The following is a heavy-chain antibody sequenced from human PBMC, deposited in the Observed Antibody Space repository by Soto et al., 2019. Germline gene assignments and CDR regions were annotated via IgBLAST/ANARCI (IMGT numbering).Heavy chain of an antibody. CDR3: AREVVVPATDTNFDY. CDR1: PFTNDK. Sequence: ASVKVSCKAYPFTNDKIHWVRQAPGQGLEWMVLINPGGGSTNYAQSFQGRVTMTRDTSTSTVYMELSSLRSGDTAVYHCAREVVVPATDTNFDYWGQGTLVTVSS. CDR2: INPGGGST. V-gene: IGHV1-46*01. J-gene: IGHJ4*02. D-gene: IGHD2-15*01.